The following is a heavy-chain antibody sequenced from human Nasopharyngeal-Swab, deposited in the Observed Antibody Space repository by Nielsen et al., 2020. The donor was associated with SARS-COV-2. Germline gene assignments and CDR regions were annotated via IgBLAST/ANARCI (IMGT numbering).Heavy chain of an antibody. Sequence: GESLISCAASGFTFSSYGVSWVRQAPGKGLEWVSIIFSTGSPIYYADSVKGRFTISRDNSRNTLYLQMNSLRAEDTAVYYCAKMARTMTKYYFDYWGQGALVTVSS. CDR2: IFSTGSPI. V-gene: IGHV3-23*03. J-gene: IGHJ4*02. CDR3: AKMARTMTKYYFDY. D-gene: IGHD4-17*01. CDR1: GFTFSSYG.